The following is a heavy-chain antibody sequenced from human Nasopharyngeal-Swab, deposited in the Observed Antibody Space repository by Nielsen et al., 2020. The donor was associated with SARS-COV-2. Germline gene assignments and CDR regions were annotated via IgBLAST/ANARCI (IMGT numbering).Heavy chain of an antibody. D-gene: IGHD2-15*01. Sequence: GGSLRLSCAASGVTFSDAAIHWVRQASGKGLEWVGRSRSKGNTYATAYAASVKGRFIIFRDDPTNTAYLQMNSLKTEDTAVYYCTRCGGGCYSGRDYWGQGTLVTVSS. J-gene: IGHJ4*02. CDR2: SRSKGNTYAT. CDR3: TRCGGGCYSGRDY. V-gene: IGHV3-73*01. CDR1: GVTFSDAA.